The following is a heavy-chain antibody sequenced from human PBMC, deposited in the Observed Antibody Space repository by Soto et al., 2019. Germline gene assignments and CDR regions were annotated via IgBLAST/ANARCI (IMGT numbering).Heavy chain of an antibody. CDR1: GFTFSSYA. Sequence: GGSLILSCAASGFTFSSYAMSWVRQAPGKGLEWVSAICGSGGSTYYADSVKGRFTISRDNSKNTLYLQMNSLRAEDTAVYYCAKVSDTHPDYDYIWGSTFSTLDYWGQGTLVTVSS. J-gene: IGHJ4*02. V-gene: IGHV3-23*01. CDR3: AKVSDTHPDYDYIWGSTFSTLDY. CDR2: ICGSGGST. D-gene: IGHD3-16*01.